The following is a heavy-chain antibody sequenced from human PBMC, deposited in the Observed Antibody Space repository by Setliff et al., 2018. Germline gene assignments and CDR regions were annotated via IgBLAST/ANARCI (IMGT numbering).Heavy chain of an antibody. Sequence: ASETLSLTCAVYGAPFSGTYCSWIRQSPGKGLEWIGEINHTGSPNWIGEINHSGSPNYNPSLKSRVTMSVDTSKDQFSLKLTSVAAADTAVYYCRVWVDMIEVDSWAQGTLVTVSS. V-gene: IGHV4-34*01. CDR3: RVWVDMIEVDS. J-gene: IGHJ4*02. CDR2: INHSGSP. D-gene: IGHD3-22*01. CDR1: GAPFSGTY.